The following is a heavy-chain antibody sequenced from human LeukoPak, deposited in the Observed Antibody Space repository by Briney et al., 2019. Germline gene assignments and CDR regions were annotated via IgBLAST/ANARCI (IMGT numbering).Heavy chain of an antibody. V-gene: IGHV4-59*08. J-gene: IGHJ4*02. D-gene: IGHD2-15*01. Sequence: SETLSLTCAVYGGSFSGYYWSWIRQPPGKGLEWIGYIFYSGSTNYNPSLKSRVTISVDRSKNQFSLKLSSVTAADTAVYYCAGGVVLEDYWGQGTLVTVSS. CDR3: AGGVVLEDY. CDR1: GGSFSGYY. CDR2: IFYSGST.